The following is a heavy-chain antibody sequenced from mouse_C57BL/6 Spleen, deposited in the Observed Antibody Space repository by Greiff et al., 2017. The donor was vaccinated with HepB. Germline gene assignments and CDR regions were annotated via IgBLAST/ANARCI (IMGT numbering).Heavy chain of an antibody. V-gene: IGHV5-6*02. D-gene: IGHD2-14*01. CDR2: ISSGGSYT. Sequence: EVNVVESGGDLVKPGGSLKLSCAASGFTFSSYGMSWVRQTPDKRLEWVATISSGGSYTYYPDSVKGRFTISRDNAKNTLYLQMSSLKSEDTAMYYCARRGTTGYFDVWGTGTTVTVSS. CDR3: ARRGTTGYFDV. J-gene: IGHJ1*03. CDR1: GFTFSSYG.